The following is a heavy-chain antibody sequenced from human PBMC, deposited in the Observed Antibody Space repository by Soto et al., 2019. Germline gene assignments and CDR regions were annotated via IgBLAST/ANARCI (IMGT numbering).Heavy chain of an antibody. CDR1: GFSLSTSGAG. D-gene: IGHD6-19*01. CDR3: AHRDSSGIKKGVRSDY. J-gene: IGHJ4*02. CDR2: IYWNDDK. Sequence: QITLKQSGPTLVKPTQTLTLTCAFPGFSLSTSGAGVGWIRQPPGKALEWLALIYWNDDKRYSPSLKSRLTITKDTSKTQVVLTMTNMDPVDTATYYCAHRDSSGIKKGVRSDYWGQGTLVTVSS. V-gene: IGHV2-5*01.